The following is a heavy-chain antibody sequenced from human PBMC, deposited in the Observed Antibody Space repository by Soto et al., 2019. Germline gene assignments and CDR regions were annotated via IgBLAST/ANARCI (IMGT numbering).Heavy chain of an antibody. Sequence: GSGPTLVNPTETLTLTCIVSGFSLTDTRMGVSWIRQAPGKALEWLAHIISNDDKSYSTSLKSRLTISKDTSKSQVVLRMTNIDPVDTGRYYCARALFYSDSDGYYFEFDYWGPGTLVTVSS. CDR1: GFSLTDTRMG. CDR2: IISNDDK. CDR3: ARALFYSDSDGYYFEFDY. J-gene: IGHJ4*02. V-gene: IGHV2-26*01. D-gene: IGHD3-22*01.